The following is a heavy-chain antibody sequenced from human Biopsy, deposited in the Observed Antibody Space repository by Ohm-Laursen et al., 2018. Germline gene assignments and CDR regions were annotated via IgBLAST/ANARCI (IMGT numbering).Heavy chain of an antibody. D-gene: IGHD3-22*01. CDR1: GESFNGYY. V-gene: IGHV4-34*01. CDR3: VRGVDYYDPYHYYALDV. J-gene: IGHJ6*02. CDR2: INHSGRT. Sequence: TLSLTCAVHGESFNGYYWSWIRRTPGKGLEWIGEINHSGRTNYNPSLKSRVTISVDTSKNQFSLKVRSVTAADTAVYYCVRGVDYYDPYHYYALDVWGQGTTVTVSS.